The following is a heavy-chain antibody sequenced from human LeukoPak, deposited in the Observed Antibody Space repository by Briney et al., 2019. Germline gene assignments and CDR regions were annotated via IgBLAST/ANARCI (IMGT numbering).Heavy chain of an antibody. D-gene: IGHD2-2*01. V-gene: IGHV1-2*02. CDR1: GYTFTDYY. J-gene: IGHJ4*02. Sequence: GASVTVSCTASGYTFTDYYMHWGRQAPGQGFGRMGWINTNDGDTSYEQKFQSRLTTTTKTSTSTAHMEVSRLRSDDTAVYYCARANFLYCSSTSCLFYYWGQGTLVTVSS. CDR2: INTNDGDT. CDR3: ARANFLYCSSTSCLFYY.